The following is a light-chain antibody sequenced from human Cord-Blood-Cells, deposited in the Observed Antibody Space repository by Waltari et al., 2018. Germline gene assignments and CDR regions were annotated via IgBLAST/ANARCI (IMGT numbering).Light chain of an antibody. CDR3: SSYTSSSTLV. V-gene: IGLV2-14*01. Sequence: QSALTQPAPVSGSPGQSITISCTGTSSAVGGYNYVSWYQQHPGKAPKLMIYDVSNRPSGVSNRFSGSKSGNTASLTISGLQAEDEADYYCSSYTSSSTLVFGTGTKVTVL. CDR2: DVS. CDR1: SSAVGGYNY. J-gene: IGLJ1*01.